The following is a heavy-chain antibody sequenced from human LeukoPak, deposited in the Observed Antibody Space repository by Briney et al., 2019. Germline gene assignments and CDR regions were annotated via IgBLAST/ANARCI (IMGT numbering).Heavy chain of an antibody. D-gene: IGHD4-23*01. CDR1: GYTFTDYY. CDR3: ATTKGVVTTPPFDY. J-gene: IGHJ4*02. V-gene: IGHV1-69-2*01. Sequence: ASVKVSCKVSGYTFTDYYMHWVQQAPGKGLEWMGLVDPEDGETIYAEKFQGRVTITADTSTDTAYMELSSLRSEDTAVYYCATTKGVVTTPPFDYWGQGTLVTVSS. CDR2: VDPEDGET.